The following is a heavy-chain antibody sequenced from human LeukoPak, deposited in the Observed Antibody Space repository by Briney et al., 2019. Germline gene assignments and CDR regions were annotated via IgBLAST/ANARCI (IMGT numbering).Heavy chain of an antibody. D-gene: IGHD6-6*01. CDR3: TTVSWQAARPSYYYYYMDV. CDR1: GFTFSNAW. V-gene: IGHV3-15*01. Sequence: GGSLRLSCAASGFTFSNAWMSWVRQAPGKGLEWVGRIKSKTDGGTTDYAAPVKGRFTISRDDSKNTLYLQMNSLKTEDTAVYYCTTVSWQAARPSYYYYYMDVWGKGTTVTVSS. CDR2: IKSKTDGGTT. J-gene: IGHJ6*03.